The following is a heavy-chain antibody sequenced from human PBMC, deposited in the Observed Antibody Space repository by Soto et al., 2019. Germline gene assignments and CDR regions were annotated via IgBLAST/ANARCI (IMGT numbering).Heavy chain of an antibody. D-gene: IGHD6-13*01. CDR3: ATAPPSQQLVPYDY. Sequence: QVQLVQSGAEVKKPGASVKVSCKVSGYTLTELSMHWVRQAPGKGLEWMGGFDPEDGETIYAQKFQGRVTMTEGTSTDTAYMELSSLRSEDTAVYYCATAPPSQQLVPYDYWGQGTLVTVSS. J-gene: IGHJ4*02. V-gene: IGHV1-24*01. CDR2: FDPEDGET. CDR1: GYTLTELS.